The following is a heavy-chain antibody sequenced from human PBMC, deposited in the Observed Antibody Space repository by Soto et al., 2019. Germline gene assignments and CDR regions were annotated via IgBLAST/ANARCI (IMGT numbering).Heavy chain of an antibody. CDR2: ISSTTNYI. V-gene: IGHV3-21*04. Sequence: PGGSLRLSCAASGFTFTRYSMNWVRQAPGKGLEWVSSISSTTNYIYYGDSMKGRFTISRDNAKNSLYLEMNSLRAADTAVYYCARGHIVVVPTVGWFDPWGHGTLVTVSS. CDR1: GFTFTRYS. CDR3: ARGHIVVVPTVGWFDP. D-gene: IGHD2-2*01. J-gene: IGHJ5*02.